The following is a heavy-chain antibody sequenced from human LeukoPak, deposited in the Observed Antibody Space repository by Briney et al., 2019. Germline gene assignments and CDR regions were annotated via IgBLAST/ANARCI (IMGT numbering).Heavy chain of an antibody. V-gene: IGHV4-59*01. J-gene: IGHJ6*03. CDR1: GGSISSYY. D-gene: IGHD2-2*01. CDR3: ARDHRGSVLAAMGRSYYYYMDV. CDR2: IYYSGST. Sequence: SETLSLTCTVSGGSISSYYWSWIRQPPGKGLEWIGYIYYSGSTNYNPSLKSRVTISVDTSKNQFSLKLNSVTAADTAVYYCARDHRGSVLAAMGRSYYYYMDVWGKGTTVTISS.